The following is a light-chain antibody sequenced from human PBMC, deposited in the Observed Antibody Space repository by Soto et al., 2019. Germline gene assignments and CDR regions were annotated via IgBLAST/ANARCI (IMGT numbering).Light chain of an antibody. CDR1: QSVSSRN. J-gene: IGKJ2*01. V-gene: IGKV3-20*01. Sequence: EIVLTQSPGTVSLSPGERATLSCRASQSVSSRNVAWYRQKPGQAPSLLIFGTSNRATGIPDRFSGSGSGTDFTLTISRLEPEDCAVYYCLRYGDSPPAYTFGQGTKLEIK. CDR3: LRYGDSPPAYT. CDR2: GTS.